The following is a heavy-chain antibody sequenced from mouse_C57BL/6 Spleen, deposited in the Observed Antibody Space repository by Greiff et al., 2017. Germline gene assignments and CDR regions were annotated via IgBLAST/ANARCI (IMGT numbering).Heavy chain of an antibody. CDR1: GFTFSSYA. CDR2: ISDGGSYT. D-gene: IGHD2-3*01. V-gene: IGHV5-4*03. J-gene: IGHJ2*01. Sequence: DVMLVESGGGLVKPGGSLKLSCAASGFTFSSYAMSWVRQTPEKRLEWVATISDGGSYTYYPDNVKGRFTISRDNAKNNLYLQMSHLKSEDTAMYYCARGGDGPDYWGQGTTLTVSS. CDR3: ARGGDGPDY.